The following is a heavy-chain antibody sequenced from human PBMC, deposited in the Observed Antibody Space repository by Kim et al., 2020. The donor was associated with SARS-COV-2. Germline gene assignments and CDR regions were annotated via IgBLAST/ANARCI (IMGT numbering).Heavy chain of an antibody. CDR3: ARAGTTYGGNSNWFDP. V-gene: IGHV4-30-2*01. J-gene: IGHJ5*02. CDR1: GGSISSGGYS. CDR2: IYYSGST. Sequence: SETLSLTCAVSGGSISSGGYSWSWIRQPPGKGLEWIGYIYYSGSTYYNPSLKSRVTISVDRSKNQFSLKLSSVTAADTAVYYCARAGTTYGGNSNWFDP. D-gene: IGHD4-17*01.